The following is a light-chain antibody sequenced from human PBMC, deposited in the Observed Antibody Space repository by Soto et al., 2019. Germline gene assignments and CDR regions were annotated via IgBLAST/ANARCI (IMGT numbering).Light chain of an antibody. CDR3: MQGTLWPIT. J-gene: IGKJ5*01. V-gene: IGKV2-30*02. CDR2: KVS. Sequence: FLMTQSPLSLPVTLGQPASISCFSDQRLVHSDGIAYFSWFQQRPGRSPRRLIYKVSNRDSGVPARFSGSGSGTDFALKISRVEAEDVGVYYCMQGTLWPITFGQGTRLEIK. CDR1: QRLVHSDGIAY.